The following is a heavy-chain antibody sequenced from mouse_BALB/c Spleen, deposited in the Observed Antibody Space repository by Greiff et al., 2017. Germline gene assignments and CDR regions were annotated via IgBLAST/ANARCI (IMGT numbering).Heavy chain of an antibody. CDR1: GYTFTDYW. CDR2: IDPSDSET. J-gene: IGHJ2*01. V-gene: IGHV1-69*01. CDR3: ARPQYGNYPGYFDY. Sequence: VQLQQPGAELVMPGASVKMSCKASGYTFTDYWMHWVKQRPGQGLEWIGMIDPSDSETRLNQKFKDKATLTVDKSSSTAYMQLSSPTSEDSAVYCCARPQYGNYPGYFDYWGQGTTLTVSS. D-gene: IGHD2-10*02.